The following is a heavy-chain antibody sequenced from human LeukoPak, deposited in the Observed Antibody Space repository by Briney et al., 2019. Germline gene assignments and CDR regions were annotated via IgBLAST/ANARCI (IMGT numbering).Heavy chain of an antibody. CDR2: ISNSSSTI. D-gene: IGHD1-26*01. CDR3: ARDGSGDWFDP. CDR1: GFTFSSYS. Sequence: GSLRLSCAASGFTFSSYSMNWVRQAPGKGLEWVSYISNSSSTIYYADSVKGRFTISRDNAKNSPYLQMNSLRAEDTAVYYCARDGSGDWFDPWGQGTLVTVSS. V-gene: IGHV3-48*04. J-gene: IGHJ5*02.